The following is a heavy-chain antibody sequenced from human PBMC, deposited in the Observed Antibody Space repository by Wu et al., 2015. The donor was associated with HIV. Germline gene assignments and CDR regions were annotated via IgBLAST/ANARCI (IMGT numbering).Heavy chain of an antibody. V-gene: IGHV1-69*01. Sequence: APGRGLEWMGGVITVFDTTNYAQRFQGRVTVTADEVTGTSYMELTSLTTDDTPFYYCATRGPVMLGALHSNNWGQGTLVTV. D-gene: IGHD1-26*01. J-gene: IGHJ4*02. CDR3: ATRGPVMLGALHSNN. CDR2: VITVFDTT.